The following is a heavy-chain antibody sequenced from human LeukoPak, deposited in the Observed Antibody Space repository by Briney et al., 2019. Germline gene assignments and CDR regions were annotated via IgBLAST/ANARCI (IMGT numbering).Heavy chain of an antibody. J-gene: IGHJ6*02. Sequence: PSETLSLTCAVYGGSFSGYYWSWIRQPPGKGLEWIGEINHSGSTNYNPSLKSRVTISVDTSKNQFSLKLSSVTAADTAVYYCARGSVVVVAATHYYYYGIDVWGQGTTVTVSS. D-gene: IGHD2-15*01. CDR2: INHSGST. CDR1: GGSFSGYY. CDR3: ARGSVVVVAATHYYYYGIDV. V-gene: IGHV4-34*01.